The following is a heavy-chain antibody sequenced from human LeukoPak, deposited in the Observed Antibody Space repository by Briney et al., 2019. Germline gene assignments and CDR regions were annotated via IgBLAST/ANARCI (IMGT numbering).Heavy chain of an antibody. J-gene: IGHJ4*02. V-gene: IGHV4-30-4*07. CDR2: IYYSGST. CDR3: ARSEIDDYSRY. Sequence: PSETLSLTCAVSGGSISSGGYSWSWIRQPPGKGLEWIGYIYYSGSTYYNPSLKSRVTLSVDTSKNQFSLKMKTVTVADTAVYYCARSEIDDYSRYWGQGTRVIVSS. CDR1: GGSISSGGYS. D-gene: IGHD3-16*01.